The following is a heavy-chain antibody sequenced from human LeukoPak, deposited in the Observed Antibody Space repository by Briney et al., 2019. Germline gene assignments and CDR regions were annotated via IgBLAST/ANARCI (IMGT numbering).Heavy chain of an antibody. V-gene: IGHV3-23*01. D-gene: IGHD3-16*01. CDR1: GFTFSDYA. CDR2: ISGSGDIT. Sequence: GGSLRLSCAASGFTFSDYAMSWVRQAPGKGLEWVSAISGSGDITYYADSVKGRFTISRDDSRNTLYLQMNSLRAEDTAIYYCAKVTGGNMITFGGLDVWGQGTTVTVSS. J-gene: IGHJ6*02. CDR3: AKVTGGNMITFGGLDV.